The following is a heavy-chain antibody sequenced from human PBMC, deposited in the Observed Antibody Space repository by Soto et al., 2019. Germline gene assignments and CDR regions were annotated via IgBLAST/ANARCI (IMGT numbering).Heavy chain of an antibody. D-gene: IGHD6-19*01. J-gene: IGHJ4*02. Sequence: QVQLQESGPGLVKPSETLSLTCTVSGGSVSSGSYYWSWIRQPPGKGLEWIGYIYYSGSTNYNPSLKGRVTISVDTSKNQFSLKLSSVTAADTAVYYCARDSFSGWYELDYWGQGTLVTVSS. CDR3: ARDSFSGWYELDY. CDR1: GGSVSSGSYY. CDR2: IYYSGST. V-gene: IGHV4-61*01.